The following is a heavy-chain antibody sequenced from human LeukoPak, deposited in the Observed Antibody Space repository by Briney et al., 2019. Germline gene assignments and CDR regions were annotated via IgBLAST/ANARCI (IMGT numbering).Heavy chain of an antibody. V-gene: IGHV1-2*02. CDR3: ARDGGEI. CDR1: GYTFTGFY. D-gene: IGHD5-24*01. CDR2: VNPKNGDT. J-gene: IGHJ4*02. Sequence: GASVKVSCKASGYTFTGFYMHWLRQAPGQGLQWMGWVNPKNGDTTYAQKFQGRVTMTRDTSISAAYMGLRSLRSDDTAVYYCARDGGEIWGQGTLVTVSS.